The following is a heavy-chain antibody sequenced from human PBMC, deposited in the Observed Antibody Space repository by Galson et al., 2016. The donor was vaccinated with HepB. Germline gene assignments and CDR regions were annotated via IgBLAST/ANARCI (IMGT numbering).Heavy chain of an antibody. J-gene: IGHJ1*01. V-gene: IGHV3-53*01. CDR1: GFTVSSHY. D-gene: IGHD6-19*01. CDR3: VTDHGPSGWLN. CDR2: IFNGGET. Sequence: SLRLSCAASGFTVSSHYMSWVCQAPGKGLEWVSIIFNGGETFYADSVKGRFTTSRDSPKNTVYLQMNNLRVDDTAVYYCVTDHGPSGWLNWGQGTLVTVSS.